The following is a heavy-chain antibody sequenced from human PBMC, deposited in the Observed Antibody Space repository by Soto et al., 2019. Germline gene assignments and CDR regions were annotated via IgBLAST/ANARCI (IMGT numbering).Heavy chain of an antibody. CDR2: IKSDGSST. Sequence: GGSLRLSCAASGFTLSDYWMHWVRQAPGKGLAWVSRIKSDGSSTTYADSVKGRFIISRDNAKNTLYLQMNSLRAEDTAVYYCARAGRYGEYYYYYMDVWGKGTTVTVSS. CDR3: ARAGRYGEYYYYYMDV. D-gene: IGHD5-12*01. V-gene: IGHV3-74*01. J-gene: IGHJ6*03. CDR1: GFTLSDYW.